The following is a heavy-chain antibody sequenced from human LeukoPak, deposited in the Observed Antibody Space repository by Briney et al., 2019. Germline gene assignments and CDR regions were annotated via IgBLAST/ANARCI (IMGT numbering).Heavy chain of an antibody. CDR3: TRELVPAAIDPEEDYYMDV. V-gene: IGHV3-49*04. Sequence: GVLRLSCAASGFTFSTYAMHWVRQAPGKGLEWVGFIRSKAYGGTTEYAASVKGRFTISRDDSKSIAYLQMNSLKTEDTAVYYCTRELVPAAIDPEEDYYMDVWGKGTTVTISS. CDR2: IRSKAYGGTT. D-gene: IGHD2-2*02. CDR1: GFTFSTYA. J-gene: IGHJ6*03.